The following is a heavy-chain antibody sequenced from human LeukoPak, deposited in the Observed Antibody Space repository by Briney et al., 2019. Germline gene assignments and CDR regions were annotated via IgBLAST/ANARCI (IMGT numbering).Heavy chain of an antibody. J-gene: IGHJ4*02. CDR3: TKMNSGTYLFYFYS. Sequence: PGGSLRLSCAASGFTFSSYAMSWVRQAPGKGLECVSSISGSGAYTFYAESVKGRFTISRDNSKNTQYLQMSSLRAEDTAVYYCTKMNSGTYLFYFYSWGQGTLGTVSS. CDR1: GFTFSSYA. D-gene: IGHD1-26*01. V-gene: IGHV3-23*01. CDR2: ISGSGAYT.